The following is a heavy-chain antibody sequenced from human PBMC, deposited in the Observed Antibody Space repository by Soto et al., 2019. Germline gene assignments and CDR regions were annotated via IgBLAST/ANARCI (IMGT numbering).Heavy chain of an antibody. Sequence: QVQLQQWGAGLLKPSETLSLTCAVYGGSFSGYYWSWIRQPPGKGLEWIGEINHSGSTNSNPSLKGRVSISVDTSKNQFSLKMTSVTAADTAVYYCARRWQQVAPLLDVWGKGTTVTVSS. J-gene: IGHJ6*04. CDR1: GGSFSGYY. V-gene: IGHV4-34*01. D-gene: IGHD6-13*01. CDR3: ARRWQQVAPLLDV. CDR2: INHSGST.